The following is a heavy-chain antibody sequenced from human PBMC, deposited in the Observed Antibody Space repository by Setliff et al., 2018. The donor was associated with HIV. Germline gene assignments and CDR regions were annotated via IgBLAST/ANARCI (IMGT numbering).Heavy chain of an antibody. Sequence: GGSLRLSCAASGFTFSGDWMSWVRQSPGKGLEFVANINRDGRETNHMDSVKGRFTISRDNAETSLYLQMNSLRVEDTAVYYCARDPGSSAFDMWGQGTMVTVSS. J-gene: IGHJ3*02. CDR3: ARDPGSSAFDM. CDR2: INRDGRET. CDR1: GFTFSGDW. V-gene: IGHV3-7*03.